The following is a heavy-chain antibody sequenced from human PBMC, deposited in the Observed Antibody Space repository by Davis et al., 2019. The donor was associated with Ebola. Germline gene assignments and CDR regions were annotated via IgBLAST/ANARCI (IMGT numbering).Heavy chain of an antibody. CDR2: IKQDGSEK. CDR3: ARGPSTGNSFTY. V-gene: IGHV3-7*01. D-gene: IGHD4-23*01. Sequence: GGSLRLSCAASGLIFNNYWMSWIRQAPGKGLEWVANIKQDGSEKYYVDSVKGRFTISRDNDKNSLSLQMNGLRAEDTAVYYCARGPSTGNSFTYWGQGTLVTVSS. CDR1: GLIFNNYW. J-gene: IGHJ4*02.